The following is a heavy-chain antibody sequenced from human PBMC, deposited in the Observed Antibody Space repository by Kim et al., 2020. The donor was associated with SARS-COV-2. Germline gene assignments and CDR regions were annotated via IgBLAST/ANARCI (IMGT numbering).Heavy chain of an antibody. D-gene: IGHD6-19*01. CDR3: ARLLPGIAVAGTNWFDP. J-gene: IGHJ5*02. Sequence: SETLSLTCTVSGGSISSSSYYWGWIRQPPGKGLEWIGSIYYSGSTYYNPSLKSRVTISVDTSKNQFSLKLSSVTAADTAVYYCARLLPGIAVAGTNWFDPWGQGTLVTVSS. V-gene: IGHV4-39*01. CDR2: IYYSGST. CDR1: GGSISSSSYY.